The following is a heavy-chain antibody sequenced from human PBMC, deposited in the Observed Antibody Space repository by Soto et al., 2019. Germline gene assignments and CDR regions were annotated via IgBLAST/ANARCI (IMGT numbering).Heavy chain of an antibody. D-gene: IGHD3-9*01. CDR1: GFIFSGYA. Sequence: QVQLVESGGGVVQPGGSLRLSCAASGFIFSGYAMHWVRQAPGKGLEWVAVISYDGNTQYYADSVKGRFTVSRDNSNNILYVEMNNLRDEYTAMYYCAKETNAYDINFWGQGTLVTVSP. CDR2: ISYDGNTQ. V-gene: IGHV3-30-3*01. J-gene: IGHJ4*02. CDR3: AKETNAYDINF.